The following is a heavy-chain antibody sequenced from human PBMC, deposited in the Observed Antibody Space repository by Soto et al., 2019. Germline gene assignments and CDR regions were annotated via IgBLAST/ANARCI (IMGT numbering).Heavy chain of an antibody. D-gene: IGHD3-10*01. CDR2: ISSSSSYI. CDR1: GFTFSSYS. Sequence: ESGGGLVKPGGSLRLSCAASGFTFSSYSMNWVRQAPGKGLEWVSSISSSSSYIYYADSVKGRFTISRDNAKNSLYLQMNSLRGEDTAVYYCARGAMVRGVISYYYYYYMDVWGKGTTVTVSS. V-gene: IGHV3-21*01. CDR3: ARGAMVRGVISYYYYYYMDV. J-gene: IGHJ6*03.